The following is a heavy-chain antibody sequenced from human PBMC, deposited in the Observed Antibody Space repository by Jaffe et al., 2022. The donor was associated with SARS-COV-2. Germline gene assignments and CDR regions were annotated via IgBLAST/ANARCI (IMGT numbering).Heavy chain of an antibody. CDR2: ISAYNGNT. CDR1: GYTFTSYG. CDR3: ARDGDSYYYGSGSDSANWFDP. D-gene: IGHD3-10*01. V-gene: IGHV1-18*01. J-gene: IGHJ5*02. Sequence: QVQLVQSGAEVKKPGASVKVSCKASGYTFTSYGISWVRQAPGQGLEWMGWISAYNGNTNYAQKLQGRVTMTTDTSTSTAYMELRSLRSDDTAVYYCARDGDSYYYGSGSDSANWFDPWGQGTLVTVSS.